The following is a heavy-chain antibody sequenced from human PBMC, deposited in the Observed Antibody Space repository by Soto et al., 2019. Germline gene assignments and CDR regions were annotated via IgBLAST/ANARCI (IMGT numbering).Heavy chain of an antibody. CDR1: GGSISSSSYY. J-gene: IGHJ3*02. V-gene: IGHV4-39*01. CDR3: ARLWVDYGDYRGHDAFDI. CDR2: IYYSGST. Sequence: SETLSLTCTVSGGSISSSSYYWGWIRQPPGKGLEWIGSIYYSGSTYYNPSLKSRVTISVDTSKNQFSLKLSSVTAADTAVYYCARLWVDYGDYRGHDAFDIWGQGTMVTVSS. D-gene: IGHD4-17*01.